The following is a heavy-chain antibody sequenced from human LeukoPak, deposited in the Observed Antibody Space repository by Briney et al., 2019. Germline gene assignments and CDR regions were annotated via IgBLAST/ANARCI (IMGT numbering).Heavy chain of an antibody. D-gene: IGHD1-26*01. V-gene: IGHV4-39*01. Sequence: SETLSLTCTVSGGSISRSTYYWGWIRQPPGKGLEWIGSIFYSGNTYYNPSLNSRLAISVDTSKNQFSLKLNSMTDADTAVYYCGRHLSGSYPPGGFDYWGQGTLVTVSS. CDR3: GRHLSGSYPPGGFDY. J-gene: IGHJ4*02. CDR2: IFYSGNT. CDR1: GGSISRSTYY.